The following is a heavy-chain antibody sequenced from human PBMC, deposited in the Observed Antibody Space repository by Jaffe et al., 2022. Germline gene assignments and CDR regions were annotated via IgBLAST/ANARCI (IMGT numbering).Heavy chain of an antibody. CDR1: GFNFGDYT. J-gene: IGHJ6*03. CDR2: IRTNDYGGTT. CDR3: CRDGYDGGYYYYMDV. Sequence: EVQVVESGGDLVKPGRSLRLSCITSGFNFGDYTMAWVRQAPGKGLEWVGFIRTNDYGGTTAYAASVEGRFSISRDDSKGVAYLQMNSLKTEDTALYYCCRDGYDGGYYYYMDVWGKGTTVTVSS. D-gene: IGHD5-12*01. V-gene: IGHV3-49*04.